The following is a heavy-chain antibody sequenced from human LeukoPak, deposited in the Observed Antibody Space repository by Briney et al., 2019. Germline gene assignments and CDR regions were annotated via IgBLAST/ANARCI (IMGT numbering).Heavy chain of an antibody. Sequence: ASVKVSCKASGYTFTSYGISWVRQAPGQGLEWMGWISGSNGNTNYAQKLQGRLTMTTDTSTSTAYMELRNLKSDDTAVYYCARSGGYYFYMDVWGKGTTVTVSS. D-gene: IGHD1-26*01. CDR1: GYTFTSYG. CDR2: ISGSNGNT. J-gene: IGHJ6*03. V-gene: IGHV1-18*01. CDR3: ARSGGYYFYMDV.